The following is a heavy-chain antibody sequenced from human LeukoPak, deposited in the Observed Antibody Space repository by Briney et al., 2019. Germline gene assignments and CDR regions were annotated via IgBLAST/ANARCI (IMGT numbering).Heavy chain of an antibody. D-gene: IGHD2-2*01. CDR2: ISSNGQTT. CDR1: GFTFSTYA. V-gene: IGHV3-64*01. CDR3: ARGLGYCSRTSCYPDY. J-gene: IGHJ4*02. Sequence: GGFLRLSCAASGFTFSTYAMFCVRQAPGKGLEYVSAISSNGQTTYYANSVKGRFTVSRDNAKNTLWLQMGSLRPEDTAVYFCARGLGYCSRTSCYPDYWGQGTLVTVSS.